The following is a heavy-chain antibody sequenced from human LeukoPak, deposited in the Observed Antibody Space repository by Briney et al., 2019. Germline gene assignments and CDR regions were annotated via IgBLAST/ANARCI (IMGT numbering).Heavy chain of an antibody. CDR3: AREYRYYDSSGYPRAYYYYGMDV. J-gene: IGHJ6*02. CDR1: GYTFTSYG. CDR2: ISAYNGNT. Sequence: ASVKVSCKASGYTFTSYGISWVRQAPGQGLEWMGWISAYNGNTNYAQKLQGRVTMTTDTSTSTAYMELRSLRSDDTAVYYCAREYRYYDSSGYPRAYYYYGMDVWGQGTTVTVSS. V-gene: IGHV1-18*01. D-gene: IGHD3-22*01.